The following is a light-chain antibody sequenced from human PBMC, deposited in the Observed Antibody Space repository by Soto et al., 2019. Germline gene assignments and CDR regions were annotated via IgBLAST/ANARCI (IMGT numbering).Light chain of an antibody. CDR2: LNSDGSH. Sequence: QSVLTQSPSASASLGASVKLTCTLSSGHSNYVIAWHQQQSEKGPRYLMKLNSDGSHSKGDGIPDRFSGSSSGAERYLTISSLQSEDEADYYCQTWGSGIVVFGGGTQLTVL. CDR1: SGHSNYV. J-gene: IGLJ2*01. CDR3: QTWGSGIVV. V-gene: IGLV4-69*01.